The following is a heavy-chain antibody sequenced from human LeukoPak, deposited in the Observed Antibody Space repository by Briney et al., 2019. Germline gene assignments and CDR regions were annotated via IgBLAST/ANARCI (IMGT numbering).Heavy chain of an antibody. CDR1: GGSISSYY. V-gene: IGHV4-59*01. CDR3: ARNGQLTYYYGMDV. Sequence: SETLSLTCTVSGGSISSYYWSWIRQPPGKGLEWIGYIYYSGSTNYNPSLKSRVTISVDTSKNQFSLKLSSVTAADTAVYYCARNGQLTYYYGMDVWGQGTTVTVPS. J-gene: IGHJ6*02. CDR2: IYYSGST. D-gene: IGHD6-13*01.